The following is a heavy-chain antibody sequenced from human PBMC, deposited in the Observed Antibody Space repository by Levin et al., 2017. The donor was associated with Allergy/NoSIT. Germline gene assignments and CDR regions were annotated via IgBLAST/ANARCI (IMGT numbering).Heavy chain of an antibody. CDR1: GFTFSDYY. Sequence: PGGSLRLSCAASGFTFSDYYMSWIRQAPGKGLEWVSYISSSSTYTNYADSVKGRFTISRDNAKNSLYLQMNSLRPQDTAVYYCARVLSYRGDYWGQGTLVTVSS. CDR3: ARVLSYRGDY. J-gene: IGHJ4*02. CDR2: ISSSSTYT. V-gene: IGHV3-11*05. D-gene: IGHD3-16*02.